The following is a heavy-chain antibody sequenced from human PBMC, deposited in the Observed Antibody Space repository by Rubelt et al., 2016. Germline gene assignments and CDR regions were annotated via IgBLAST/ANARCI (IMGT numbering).Heavy chain of an antibody. Sequence: QVTLRESGPALVKPTQTLTLTCTFSGFSLSTSGMCVSWIRQPPGKALEWLALIDWDDDKYYSTSLKTRLTISKDTSKNRGVLTMTNMDPVDTATYYCARILLPDYYDSSGGMDVWGQGTTVTVSS. V-gene: IGHV2-70*01. D-gene: IGHD3-22*01. CDR3: ARILLPDYYDSSGGMDV. CDR1: GFSLSTSGMC. CDR2: IDWDDDK. J-gene: IGHJ6*02.